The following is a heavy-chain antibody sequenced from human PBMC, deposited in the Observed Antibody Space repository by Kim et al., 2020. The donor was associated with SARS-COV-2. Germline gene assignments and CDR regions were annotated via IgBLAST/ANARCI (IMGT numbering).Heavy chain of an antibody. J-gene: IGHJ4*02. D-gene: IGHD3-10*01. V-gene: IGHV4-39*02. CDR3: ARDTRGYGSGSHFDY. Sequence: SETLSLTCTVSAGSISSSSYYWGWIRQPPGKGLEWIGTIYYSGSTYFNPSLKSRVTISVDTSKNQFSLKLSSVTAADTAVYYCARDTRGYGSGSHFDYWGQGTLVTVSS. CDR1: AGSISSSSYY. CDR2: IYYSGST.